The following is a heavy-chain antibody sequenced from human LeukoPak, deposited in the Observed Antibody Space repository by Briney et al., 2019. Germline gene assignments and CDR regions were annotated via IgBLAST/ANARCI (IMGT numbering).Heavy chain of an antibody. J-gene: IGHJ5*02. CDR2: FYYSDTT. CDR3: ARHTYWGYQVS. D-gene: IGHD2-8*02. Sequence: PSETLSLTCTVSGGSISSPSYSWGWIPQPQGKGLEWIGSFYYSDTTYYNPSFKSRVTISVDASKNQFSLKLSSVTAADTAAYYCARHTYWGYQVSWGQGSLVIVSS. CDR1: GGSISSPSYS. V-gene: IGHV4-39*01.